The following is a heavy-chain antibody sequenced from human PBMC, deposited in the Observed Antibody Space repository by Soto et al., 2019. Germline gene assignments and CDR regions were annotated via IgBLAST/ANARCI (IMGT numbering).Heavy chain of an antibody. D-gene: IGHD1-1*01. J-gene: IGHJ4*02. CDR1: GFSFRNYA. Sequence: EVQLLESGGGLVQPGGSLRLSCAASGFSFRNYAMTWVRQAPGKGLEWVSGLSGSGTMRYYADSVRGRFIISRDNAKNTLFLQMDNLRVEDSAVYYCATEAEENENVTLPGDNWGQGTPVTVSS. CDR2: LSGSGTMR. CDR3: ATEAEENENVTLPGDN. V-gene: IGHV3-23*01.